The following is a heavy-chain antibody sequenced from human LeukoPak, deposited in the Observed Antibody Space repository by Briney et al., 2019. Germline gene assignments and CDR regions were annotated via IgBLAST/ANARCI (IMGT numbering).Heavy chain of an antibody. J-gene: IGHJ3*01. CDR2: ISYSGE. Sequence: GGSLRLSCAASGFTFTDYAFHWVRQAPGKGLEWVTIISYSGESYADSVRGRFAISRDNSKNTVYLQMGSLRADDTAMYYCARNHFNQNVFDVWGQGTMVTVSS. CDR1: GFTFTDYA. D-gene: IGHD1-14*01. CDR3: ARNHFNQNVFDV. V-gene: IGHV3-30*15.